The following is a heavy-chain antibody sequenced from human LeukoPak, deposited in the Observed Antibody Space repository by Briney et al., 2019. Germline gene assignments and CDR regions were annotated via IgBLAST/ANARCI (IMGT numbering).Heavy chain of an antibody. D-gene: IGHD6-19*01. V-gene: IGHV3-30*18. CDR1: GFTFSSYG. Sequence: GRSLRLSCAASGFTFSSYGMHWVRQAPGKGLEWVAVISYDGSNKYYADSVKGRFTISRDNSKNTLYLQMNSLRAEDTAVYYCAKDWVAVAGFFDYWGQGTLVTVSS. CDR2: ISYDGSNK. CDR3: AKDWVAVAGFFDY. J-gene: IGHJ4*02.